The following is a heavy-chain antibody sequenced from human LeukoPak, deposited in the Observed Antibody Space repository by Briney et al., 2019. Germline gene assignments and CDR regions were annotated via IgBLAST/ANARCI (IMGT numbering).Heavy chain of an antibody. D-gene: IGHD3-22*01. CDR1: GFTFSSYA. Sequence: GGSLRLSCAASGFTFSSYAMSWVRQAPGKGLEWVSAISGSGGSTYYADSVKGRFTISRDNSKNTLYLQMNSLRAEDTAVYCCAKGGGYYYDSSGYYAPFDYWGQGTLVTVSS. V-gene: IGHV3-23*01. J-gene: IGHJ4*02. CDR3: AKGGGYYYDSSGYYAPFDY. CDR2: ISGSGGST.